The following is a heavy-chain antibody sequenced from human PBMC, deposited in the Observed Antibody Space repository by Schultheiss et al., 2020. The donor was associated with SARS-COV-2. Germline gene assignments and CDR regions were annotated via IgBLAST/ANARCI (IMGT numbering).Heavy chain of an antibody. CDR1: GGSISSYY. J-gene: IGHJ4*02. CDR2: IYYSGST. Sequence: SQTLSLTCTVSGGSISSYYWSWIRQPPGKGLEWIGYIYYSGSTNYNPSLKSRVTISVDTSKNQFSLKLSSVTAADTAVYYCARDRRFDYWGQGTLVTVSS. V-gene: IGHV4-59*01. CDR3: ARDRRFDY.